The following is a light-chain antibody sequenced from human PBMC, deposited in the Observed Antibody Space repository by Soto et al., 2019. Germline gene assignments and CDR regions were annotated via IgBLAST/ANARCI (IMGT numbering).Light chain of an antibody. CDR1: QSITRN. CDR3: QQSYSTPIR. J-gene: IGKJ5*01. Sequence: DIQMTQSPSSLSASVGDRVTITCRASQSITRNLNWYQQKPGKAPKLLIYAASNLQSGVPSRFSGSGSGTDFTLTISSLQPEDFATYYCQQSYSTPIRFGQGTRLEIK. V-gene: IGKV1-39*01. CDR2: AAS.